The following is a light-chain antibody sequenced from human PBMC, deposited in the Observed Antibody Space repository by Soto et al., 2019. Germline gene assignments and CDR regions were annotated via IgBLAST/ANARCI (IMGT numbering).Light chain of an antibody. J-gene: IGKJ1*01. V-gene: IGKV1-5*03. Sequence: DIQMTQSPSTLPASVGDRVTIXXRASQSISNWLAWYQQKPGQAPKLXIYKASTLESGVPSRFSGSGSGTEFTLTISSLQPEDFATYYCQQYNSYSQTFGQGTKVDIK. CDR2: KAS. CDR1: QSISNW. CDR3: QQYNSYSQT.